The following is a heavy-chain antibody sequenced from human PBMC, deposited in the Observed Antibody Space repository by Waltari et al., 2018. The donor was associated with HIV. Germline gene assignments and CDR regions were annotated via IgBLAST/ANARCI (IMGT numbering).Heavy chain of an antibody. V-gene: IGHV3-73*01. CDR2: IRNKDNHYAT. CDR3: TRRYYGTELVVDY. D-gene: IGHD3-10*01. CDR1: GFTFSDFY. J-gene: IGHJ4*02. Sequence: EVQLVESGGGLVQPGGSLILSCAASGFTFSDFYIQWVRPASGKGLEWVGRIRNKDNHYATAYGESVKGRFTISRDDSKNTAYLQMSSLKTEDTAVYYCTRRYYGTELVVDYWGQGTMVTVSS.